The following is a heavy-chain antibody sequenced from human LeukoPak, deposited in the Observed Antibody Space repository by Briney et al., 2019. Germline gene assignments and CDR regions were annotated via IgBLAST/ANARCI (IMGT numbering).Heavy chain of an antibody. CDR2: IYTSGST. CDR1: GGSISSGSYY. CDR3: ARVGDSSGYSSLDY. V-gene: IGHV4-61*02. Sequence: SETLSLTCTVSGGSISSGSYYWSWIRQPAGKGLEWIGRIYTSGSTNYNPSLKSRVTISVDTSKNQFSLKLSSVTAADTAVYYCARVGDSSGYSSLDYWGQGTLVTVSS. D-gene: IGHD3-22*01. J-gene: IGHJ4*02.